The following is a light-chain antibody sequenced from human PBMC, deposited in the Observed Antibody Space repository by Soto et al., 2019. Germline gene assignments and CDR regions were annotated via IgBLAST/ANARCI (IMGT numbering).Light chain of an antibody. CDR1: SSDVGDYNY. CDR3: VSYTSSSTVV. J-gene: IGLJ2*01. CDR2: DVS. Sequence: QSALTQPASVSGSPGQSITISCTGTSSDVGDYNYVSWYQQHPGQAPKLMIYDVSDRPSGVSNRFSGSKSGNTASLTISGLQAEDEADYYCVSYTSSSTVVFGGGTKLTVL. V-gene: IGLV2-14*03.